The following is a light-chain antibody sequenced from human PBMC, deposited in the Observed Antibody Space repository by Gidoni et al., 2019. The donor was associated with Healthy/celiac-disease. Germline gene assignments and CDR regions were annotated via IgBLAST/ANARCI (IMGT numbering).Light chain of an antibody. J-gene: IGKJ1*01. CDR1: QSVSSN. V-gene: IGKV3-15*01. CDR3: QQYNNWPRT. Sequence: ELVMTQSPATLSVSPGERATLSCRASQSVSSNLAWYQQKPGQAPRLLIYGASTGATGIPARVSGSGSGTEFTLTSSSLQSEDVAVYYCQQYNNWPRTFGQGTKVEIK. CDR2: GAS.